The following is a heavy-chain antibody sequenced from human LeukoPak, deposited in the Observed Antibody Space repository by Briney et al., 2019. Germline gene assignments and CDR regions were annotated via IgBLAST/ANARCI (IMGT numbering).Heavy chain of an antibody. CDR2: INYSGST. J-gene: IGHJ2*01. V-gene: IGHV4-61*08. D-gene: IGHD3-22*01. CDR1: GGSISSGGYY. Sequence: SETLSLTCTVSGGSISSGGYYWSWIRQPPGKGLEWIGYINYSGSTNYSPSLVSRVTISVDTSKNQFSLKLNSLTAADTAVYYCARGGGYYDSSGYYYWYFDLWGRGTLVTVSS. CDR3: ARGGGYYDSSGYYYWYFDL.